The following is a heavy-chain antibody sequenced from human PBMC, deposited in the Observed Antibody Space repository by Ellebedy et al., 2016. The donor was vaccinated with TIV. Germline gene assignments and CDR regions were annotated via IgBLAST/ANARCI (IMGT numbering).Heavy chain of an antibody. J-gene: IGHJ6*02. Sequence: AASVKVSCKASGGTFSSYAISWVRQAPGQGLEWMGGIIPIFGTANYAQKFQGRVTITADESTSTAYMELSSLRSEDTAVYYCARDFYNWNDFYGDYYGMDVWGQGTTVTVSS. V-gene: IGHV1-69*13. CDR1: GGTFSSYA. CDR3: ARDFYNWNDFYGDYYGMDV. CDR2: IIPIFGTA. D-gene: IGHD1-1*01.